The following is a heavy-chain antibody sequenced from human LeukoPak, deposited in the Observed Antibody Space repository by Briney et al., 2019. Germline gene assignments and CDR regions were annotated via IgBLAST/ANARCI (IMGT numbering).Heavy chain of an antibody. V-gene: IGHV3-30*18. J-gene: IGHJ6*02. CDR2: ISYDGSNK. D-gene: IGHD5-18*01. CDR3: AKDTGRSYGPLDYYGMDV. CDR1: GFTFSSYG. Sequence: PGGSLRLSCAASGFTFSSYGMHWVRQAPGKGLEGGAVISYDGSNKYYADSVKGGFTISRDNSKNTLYLQMNSLRAEDTAVYYCAKDTGRSYGPLDYYGMDVWGQGTTVTVSS.